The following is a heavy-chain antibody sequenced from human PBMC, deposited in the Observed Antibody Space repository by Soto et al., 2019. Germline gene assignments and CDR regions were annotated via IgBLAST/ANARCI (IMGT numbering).Heavy chain of an antibody. J-gene: IGHJ3*02. V-gene: IGHV1-69*02. D-gene: IGHD2-2*01. CDR1: GGTFSSYT. CDR3: ARAHRYCSSTSCSAPYFTDHDAFDT. CDR2: IIPILGIA. Sequence: ASVKVSCTASGGTFSSYTISWVRQAPGQGLEWMGRIIPILGIANYAQKFQGRVTITADKSTSTAYMELSSLRSEDTAVYYCARAHRYCSSTSCSAPYFTDHDAFDTWGQGTMVTVSS.